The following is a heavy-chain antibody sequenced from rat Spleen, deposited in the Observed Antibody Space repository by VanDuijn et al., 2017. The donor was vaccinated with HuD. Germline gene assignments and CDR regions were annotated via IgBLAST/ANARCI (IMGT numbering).Heavy chain of an antibody. J-gene: IGHJ2*01. Sequence: EVQLVETGGSLVQPGKSLKLTCATSGFTFSYAWMHWIRQSPEKQLEWVAQIKDKSNNYATYYADSVKGRFTISRDDYKSSIYLQMNSLKEEDTAIYYCSWDYKNRFHYWGQGVMVTVSS. CDR1: GFTFSYAW. D-gene: IGHD1-10*01. V-gene: IGHV6-8*01. CDR2: IKDKSNNYAT. CDR3: SWDYKNRFHY.